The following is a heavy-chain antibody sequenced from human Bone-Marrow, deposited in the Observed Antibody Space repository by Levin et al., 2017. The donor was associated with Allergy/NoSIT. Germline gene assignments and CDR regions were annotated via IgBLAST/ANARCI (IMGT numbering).Heavy chain of an antibody. V-gene: IGHV4-34*01. Sequence: SETLSLTCAVYGGSFSGYYWSWIRQPPGKGLEWIGEINHSGSTNYNPSLKSRVTISVDTSKNQFSLKLSSVTAADTAVYYCARVRRSSGGNTQIFDYWGQGTLVTVSS. CDR1: GGSFSGYY. CDR3: ARVRRSSGGNTQIFDY. J-gene: IGHJ4*02. D-gene: IGHD6-19*01. CDR2: INHSGST.